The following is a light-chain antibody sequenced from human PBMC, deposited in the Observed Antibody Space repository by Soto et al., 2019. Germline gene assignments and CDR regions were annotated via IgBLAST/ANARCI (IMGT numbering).Light chain of an antibody. CDR3: QQFYNYPRT. V-gene: IGKV1-8*01. CDR1: QGIGTY. J-gene: IGKJ1*01. Sequence: IKMKQSPSAMSAFVGDRVTITCRASQGIGTYLAWYQQIPGKAPKLLIYDASTLQTGVPSRFSGSGSGTDFTLTISYLQSEDFGTYYCQQFYNYPRTFGQGTKVDI. CDR2: DAS.